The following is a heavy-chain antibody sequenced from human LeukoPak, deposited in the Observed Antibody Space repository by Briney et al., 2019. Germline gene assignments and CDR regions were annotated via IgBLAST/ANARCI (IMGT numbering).Heavy chain of an antibody. Sequence: GGSLRLSCAASGFTFSSAWMSWVRQAPGKGLEWVGRIKSKTDGGTTDYAAPVKGRFTISRDDSKNTLYLQMNSLKTEDTAVYYCTTGLGDPLYFDYWGQGTLVTVSS. CDR2: IKSKTDGGTT. D-gene: IGHD4-17*01. CDR3: TTGLGDPLYFDY. V-gene: IGHV3-15*01. CDR1: GFTFSSAW. J-gene: IGHJ4*02.